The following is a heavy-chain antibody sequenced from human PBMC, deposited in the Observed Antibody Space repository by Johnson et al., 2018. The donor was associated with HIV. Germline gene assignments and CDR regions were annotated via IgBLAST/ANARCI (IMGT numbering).Heavy chain of an antibody. CDR1: GFTFSNYG. V-gene: IGHV3-NL1*01. CDR3: ARWGEQQLVNAFDI. CDR2: ISGSGGST. D-gene: IGHD6-13*01. J-gene: IGHJ3*02. Sequence: QVQLVESGGGVVRPGGSRRLSCAAFGFTFSNYGMHWVRLAPGMGLEWVSAISGSGGSTYYADSVKGRFTISRDNSKNTLYLQMNSLRAEDTAVYYCARWGEQQLVNAFDIWGQGTMVTVSS.